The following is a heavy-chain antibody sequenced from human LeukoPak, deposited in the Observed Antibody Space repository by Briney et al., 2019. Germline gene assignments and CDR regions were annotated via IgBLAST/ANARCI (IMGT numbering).Heavy chain of an antibody. Sequence: SETLSLTCTVSGGSISSSSYYWGWIRQPPGKGLEWIGSIYYSGSTYYNPSLKSRVTISVDTSKNQFSLKLSSVTAADTAVYYCARHSGIRRYAFDIWGQGTMVTVSS. CDR2: IYYSGST. CDR1: GGSISSSSYY. J-gene: IGHJ3*02. CDR3: ARHSGIRRYAFDI. V-gene: IGHV4-39*01. D-gene: IGHD5-18*01.